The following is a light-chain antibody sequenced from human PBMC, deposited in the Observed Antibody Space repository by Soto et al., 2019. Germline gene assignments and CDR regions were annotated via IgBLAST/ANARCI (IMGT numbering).Light chain of an antibody. CDR1: SGDIGGYHY. CDR2: EVT. J-gene: IGLJ2*01. V-gene: IGLV2-14*01. Sequence: QAVLTQPASVSGSPGQSITISCTGTSGDIGGYHYVSWYQQHPGKAPKLLISEVTTRPSGFSNRFSGSKSGNTASLTIYGLQFDDEADYDCSSYTTDRPSVVFGGAPQLTVL. CDR3: SSYTTDRPSVV.